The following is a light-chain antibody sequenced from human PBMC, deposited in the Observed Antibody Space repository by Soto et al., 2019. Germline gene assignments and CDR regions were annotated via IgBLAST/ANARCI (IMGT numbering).Light chain of an antibody. CDR2: AAS. J-gene: IGKJ1*01. CDR1: QNISSY. CDR3: QQYNSYSWT. V-gene: IGKV1-39*01. Sequence: DIQMTQSPSSLSVSVGDRVTITCRASQNISSYLNWYQQKPGRAPKLLIYAASSLQSGVPSRFSGSGSGADFTLTFSSLQPDDFATYYCQQYNSYSWTFGQGTKVDIK.